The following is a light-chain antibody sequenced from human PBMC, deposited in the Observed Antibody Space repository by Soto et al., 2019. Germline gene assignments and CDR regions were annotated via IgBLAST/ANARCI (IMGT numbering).Light chain of an antibody. CDR2: DVS. V-gene: IGKV3-15*01. CDR3: QQYKNWPPIT. CDR1: QSASNN. Sequence: EIVLTQSPGTLSLSPGERATLSCRASQSASNNYLAWYQQKPGQAPRLLIYDVSTRATGIPARFSGSGSGTEFTLTISSLQSEDFAVHYCQQYKNWPPITFGQGTRLEIK. J-gene: IGKJ5*01.